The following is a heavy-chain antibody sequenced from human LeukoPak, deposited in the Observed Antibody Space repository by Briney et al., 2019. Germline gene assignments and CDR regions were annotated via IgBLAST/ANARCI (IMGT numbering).Heavy chain of an antibody. CDR2: IIPIFGTA. CDR3: ASTRGITGTTDFDY. V-gene: IGHV1-69*05. D-gene: IGHD1-7*01. J-gene: IGHJ4*02. CDR1: GVTFSSYA. Sequence: SVKVSCKASGVTFSSYAISWVRQAPGQGLEWMGGIIPIFGTANYAQKFQGRVTITTDESTNTAYMELSSLRSEDTPVYYRASTRGITGTTDFDYWGQGTLVTVSS.